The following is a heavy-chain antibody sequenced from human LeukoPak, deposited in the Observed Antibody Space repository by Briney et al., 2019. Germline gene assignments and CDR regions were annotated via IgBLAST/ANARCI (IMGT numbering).Heavy chain of an antibody. D-gene: IGHD5-24*01. Sequence: TSETLSLTCAAYGGSFSGYYWSWIRQPPGKGLEWIGEINHSGSTDYNPSLKSRVTISVDTSKNQFSLKLSSVAAADTAVYYCARGMATINYWGQGTLVTVSS. J-gene: IGHJ4*02. CDR1: GGSFSGYY. CDR3: ARGMATINY. CDR2: INHSGST. V-gene: IGHV4-34*01.